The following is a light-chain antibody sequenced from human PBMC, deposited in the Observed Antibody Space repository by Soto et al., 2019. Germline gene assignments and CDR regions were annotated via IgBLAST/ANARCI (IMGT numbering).Light chain of an antibody. V-gene: IGLV1-40*01. CDR3: HSYDVSLRGPA. J-gene: IGLJ2*01. CDR2: DNS. Sequence: QPVLTQPPSLSGAPGQRVTISCTGSRSNIGAGYDVHWYQHLPGTAPKVLIFDNSNRPSGVPDRFSGSKSGTSASLANTGLQAEDEAVYYCHSYDVSLRGPAFGGGTKVTVL. CDR1: RSNIGAGYD.